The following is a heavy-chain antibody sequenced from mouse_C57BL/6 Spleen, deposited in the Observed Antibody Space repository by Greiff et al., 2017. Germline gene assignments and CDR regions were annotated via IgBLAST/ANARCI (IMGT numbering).Heavy chain of an antibody. CDR3: ANWDND. J-gene: IGHJ2*01. CDR1: GYTFTSYW. V-gene: IGHV1-59*01. D-gene: IGHD4-1*02. Sequence: QVHVKQPGAELVRPGTSVKLSCKASGYTFTSYWMHWVKQRPGQGLEWIGVIDPSDSYTNYNQKFKGKATLTVDTSSSTAYMQLSSLTSEDSAVYYCANWDNDWGQGTTLTVSS. CDR2: IDPSDSYT.